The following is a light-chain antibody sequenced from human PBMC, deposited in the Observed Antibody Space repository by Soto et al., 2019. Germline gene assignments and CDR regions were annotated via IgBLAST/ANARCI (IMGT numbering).Light chain of an antibody. J-gene: IGKJ4*01. CDR2: KAS. CDR1: QTISYW. V-gene: IGKV1-5*03. CDR3: QQYDTYPLT. Sequence: DIPMTQSPSTLSASVGDRVTITCRASQTISYWLAWYQQKPGKAPNLLISKASSLESGVPSRFSGSGSGTEFTLTISSLQPDDFATYYCQQYDTYPLTFGGGTKVEIK.